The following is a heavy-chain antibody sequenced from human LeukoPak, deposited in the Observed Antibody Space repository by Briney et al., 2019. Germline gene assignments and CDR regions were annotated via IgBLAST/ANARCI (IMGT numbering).Heavy chain of an antibody. D-gene: IGHD2-2*01. V-gene: IGHV1-69*04. CDR2: IIPILGIA. J-gene: IGHJ4*02. Sequence: SVKVSCKASGGTFSSYAISWVRQAPGQGLEWMGRIIPILGIANYAQKLQGRVTMTTDTSTSTAYMELRSLRSDDTAVYYCARDRGSIVVVPAAIGHWGQGTLVTVSS. CDR1: GGTFSSYA. CDR3: ARDRGSIVVVPAAIGH.